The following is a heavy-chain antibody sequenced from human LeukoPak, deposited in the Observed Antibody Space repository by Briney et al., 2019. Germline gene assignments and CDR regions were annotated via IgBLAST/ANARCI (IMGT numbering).Heavy chain of an antibody. Sequence: ASVKVSCKVSGYTLTELSMHWVRQAPGKGLEWMGGFDPEDGETIYAQKFQGRVTMTEDTSTDTAYMELSSLRSEDTAVYYCARDPPHSSGPNSPCFEYWGQGTLVTVSS. CDR3: ARDPPHSSGPNSPCFEY. J-gene: IGHJ4*02. V-gene: IGHV1-24*01. D-gene: IGHD6-19*01. CDR1: GYTLTELS. CDR2: FDPEDGET.